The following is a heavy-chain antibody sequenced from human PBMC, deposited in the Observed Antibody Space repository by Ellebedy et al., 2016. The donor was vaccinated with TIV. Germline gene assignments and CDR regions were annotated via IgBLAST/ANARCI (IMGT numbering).Heavy chain of an antibody. CDR1: GFTVSSTY. Sequence: GESLKISCAAPGFTVSSTYMSWVRQPPRKGLEWVSVIYSGGSTYYADSVKGRFTISRDNSKNTRYLQMNSMRAEDTAVYYCARAMSYGDYDYWGQGTLVTVSS. V-gene: IGHV3-53*01. CDR3: ARAMSYGDYDY. CDR2: IYSGGST. J-gene: IGHJ4*02. D-gene: IGHD4-17*01.